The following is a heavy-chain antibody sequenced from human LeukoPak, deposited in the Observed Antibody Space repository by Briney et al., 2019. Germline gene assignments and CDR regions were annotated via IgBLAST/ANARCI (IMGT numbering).Heavy chain of an antibody. D-gene: IGHD3-10*01. J-gene: IGHJ4*02. V-gene: IGHV3-21*01. Sequence: GGSLRLSCAASGFTFSSYSMNWVRQAPGKGLEWVSSISSSSSYIYYADSVKGRFTISRDNAKNSLYLQMNSLRAEDTAVYYCARDFGPLGSWEFGGGQGTLVTVSS. CDR3: ARDFGPLGSWEFG. CDR2: ISSSSSYI. CDR1: GFTFSSYS.